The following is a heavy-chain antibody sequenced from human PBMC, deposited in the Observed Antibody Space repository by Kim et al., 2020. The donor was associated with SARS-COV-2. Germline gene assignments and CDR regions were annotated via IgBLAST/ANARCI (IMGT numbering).Heavy chain of an antibody. J-gene: IGHJ3*01. D-gene: IGHD3-16*02. CDR3: ARGSYHDGLDF. CDR2: INPESGDS. V-gene: IGHV1-2*05. Sequence: ASVKVSCKASGYTFTGYYIHWVRLGPGQGLEWMGRINPESGDSIYAQKFRDRVSMTRDTSIITAYMELSSLGPDDIGVYYCARGSYHDGLDFWGQGTIVT. CDR1: GYTFTGYY.